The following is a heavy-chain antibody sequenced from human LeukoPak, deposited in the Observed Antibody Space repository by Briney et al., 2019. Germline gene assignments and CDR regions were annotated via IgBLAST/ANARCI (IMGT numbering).Heavy chain of an antibody. CDR3: ARGAYSSGPQGDY. CDR1: GYTFTVYY. CDR2: INPNTGGT. D-gene: IGHD6-19*01. Sequence: GASVKVSCTASGYTFTVYYLHWVRQAPGQGLEWMGWINPNTGGTNYAQKFQDRVTMTRDTSISTAYMELSRLRSEDAAVYYCARGAYSSGPQGDYWGQGTLVIVSS. V-gene: IGHV1-2*02. J-gene: IGHJ4*02.